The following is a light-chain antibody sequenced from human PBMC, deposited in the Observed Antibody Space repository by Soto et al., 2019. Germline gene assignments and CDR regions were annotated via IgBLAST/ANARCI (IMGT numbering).Light chain of an antibody. J-gene: IGKJ1*01. V-gene: IGKV1-5*01. Sequence: DIQMTQSPSTLSASVGDRVTITCRASQSFSGWLAWYQQKPGKAPKVLIYDASSLESGVPPRFSGSASRTEFTLTISSLQPDDFTTYYCQQYTSYSRAFGQGTKVDIK. CDR1: QSFSGW. CDR2: DAS. CDR3: QQYTSYSRA.